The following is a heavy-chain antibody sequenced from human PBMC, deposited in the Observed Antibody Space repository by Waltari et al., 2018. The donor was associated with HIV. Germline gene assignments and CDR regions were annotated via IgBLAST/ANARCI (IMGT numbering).Heavy chain of an antibody. Sequence: QVQLVQSGAEVKKPGSSVRVSCKVSGGTFRSYAITWVRQAPRQGLEWMGGIIPAFGTANYAERFQGRVTITADEYTSTAYMDLSSLRSEDTAVYFCARDHRGNKLLYGMDVWGQGTTVTV. V-gene: IGHV1-69*01. CDR2: IIPAFGTA. J-gene: IGHJ6*02. CDR3: ARDHRGNKLLYGMDV. CDR1: GGTFRSYA.